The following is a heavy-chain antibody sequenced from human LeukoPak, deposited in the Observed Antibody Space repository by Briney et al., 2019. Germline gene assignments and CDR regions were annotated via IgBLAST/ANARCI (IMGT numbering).Heavy chain of an antibody. D-gene: IGHD6-13*01. CDR2: ISGSGGST. CDR1: GFTFSRYA. V-gene: IGHV3-23*01. J-gene: IGHJ4*02. Sequence: GGSLRLSCAASGFTFSRYAMNSVRQAPGKGLEWASAISGSGGSTYYADSVKGRFTISRDNSKNTRFLQMNSLRAEDTAVYYCAKGSVAAVVTFIDFWGQGTLVTVSS. CDR3: AKGSVAAVVTFIDF.